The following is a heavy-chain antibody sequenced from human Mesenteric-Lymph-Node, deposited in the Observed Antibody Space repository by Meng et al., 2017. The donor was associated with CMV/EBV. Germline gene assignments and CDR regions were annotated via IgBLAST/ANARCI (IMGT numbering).Heavy chain of an antibody. D-gene: IGHD3-3*01. J-gene: IGHJ5*02. CDR1: TCSSYA. CDR2: IIPILGIA. Sequence: TCSSYAISWVRQAPGQGLEWMGGIIPILGIANYAQKFQGRVTITADKSTSTAYMELSSLRSEDTAAYYCARAHYDFWSGYRVRWFDPWGQGTLVTVSS. CDR3: ARAHYDFWSGYRVRWFDP. V-gene: IGHV1-69*10.